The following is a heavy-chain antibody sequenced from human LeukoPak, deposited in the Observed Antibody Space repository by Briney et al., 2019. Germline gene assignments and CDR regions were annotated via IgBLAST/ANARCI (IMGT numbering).Heavy chain of an antibody. V-gene: IGHV1-8*02. CDR2: MNPNSGNT. CDR3: ARGLQWLDV. Sequence: ASVKVSCKASGYTFTSYGISWVRQAPGQGLEWMGWMNPNSGNTGYAQKFQGRVTMTRNTSISTAYMELSSLRSEDTAVYYCARGLQWLDVWGQGTTVTVSS. J-gene: IGHJ6*02. D-gene: IGHD4-11*01. CDR1: GYTFTSYG.